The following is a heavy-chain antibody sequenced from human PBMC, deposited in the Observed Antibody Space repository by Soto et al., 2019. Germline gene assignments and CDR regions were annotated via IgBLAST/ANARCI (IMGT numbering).Heavy chain of an antibody. V-gene: IGHV1-18*01. D-gene: IGHD6-19*01. CDR3: ARDSTLWQWLVRDYYYYGVDV. Sequence: QVQLVQSGAEVKKPGASVKVSCKASGYTFTSYGISWVRQAPGQGLEWMGWISAYNGNTNYAQKLQGRVTMTTDTSTSTAYMELRSLRSDDKAVYYCARDSTLWQWLVRDYYYYGVDVWGQGTTVTVSS. CDR1: GYTFTSYG. CDR2: ISAYNGNT. J-gene: IGHJ6*02.